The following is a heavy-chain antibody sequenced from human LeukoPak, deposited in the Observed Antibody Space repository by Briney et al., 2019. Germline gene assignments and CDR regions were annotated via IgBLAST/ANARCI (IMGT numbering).Heavy chain of an antibody. CDR2: VDPEDGET. J-gene: IGHJ4*02. Sequence: PGASVKVSCKASGYTFTDYYMHRVQQAPGKGLEWMGRVDPEDGETIYAEKFQGRVTITADTSTDTAYMELSSLRSEDTAVYYCATEIVGATVYWGQGTLVTVSS. CDR3: ATEIVGATVY. CDR1: GYTFTDYY. D-gene: IGHD1-26*01. V-gene: IGHV1-69-2*01.